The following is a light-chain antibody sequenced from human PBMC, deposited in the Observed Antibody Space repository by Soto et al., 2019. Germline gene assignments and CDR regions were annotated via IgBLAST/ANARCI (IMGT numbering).Light chain of an antibody. V-gene: IGKV1-33*01. Sequence: DIQMTQSPSSLSASVGDRVTITCQASQDISNYLNWYQQKPGKAPKLLIYDASNLETGVPSRFSGSESGTDFPFTISSLQPEDIATYYCQQYDNLPFPFGPGTKVDIK. J-gene: IGKJ3*01. CDR3: QQYDNLPFP. CDR1: QDISNY. CDR2: DAS.